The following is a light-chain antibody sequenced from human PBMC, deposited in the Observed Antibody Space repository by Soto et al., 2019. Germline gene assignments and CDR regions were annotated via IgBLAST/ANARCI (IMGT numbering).Light chain of an antibody. Sequence: EIVMTQSPATLSVAPGERATLSCRASQSISNNVAWYQQRPGQAPRLLIFGASTRTTGIPDRFSGSGSGTEFTLTISSLQSYDSAVHYDQPHSSWPLTFGGGTNVEI. V-gene: IGKV3-15*01. J-gene: IGKJ4*01. CDR2: GAS. CDR3: QPHSSWPLT. CDR1: QSISNN.